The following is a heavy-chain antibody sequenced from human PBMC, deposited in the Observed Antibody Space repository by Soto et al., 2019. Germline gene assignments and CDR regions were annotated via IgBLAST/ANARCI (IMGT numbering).Heavy chain of an antibody. CDR3: ARGGKASSGRFDY. Sequence: QVQLVESGGGVVQPGRSLRLSCAASGFTFSSYAMHWVRQAPGKGLEWVAVISYDGSNKYYADSVKGRFTISRDNSKNTLYLQMNSLRAEDSAVYYCARGGKASSGRFDYWGQGTLVTVSS. CDR2: ISYDGSNK. D-gene: IGHD3-22*01. CDR1: GFTFSSYA. J-gene: IGHJ4*02. V-gene: IGHV3-30-3*01.